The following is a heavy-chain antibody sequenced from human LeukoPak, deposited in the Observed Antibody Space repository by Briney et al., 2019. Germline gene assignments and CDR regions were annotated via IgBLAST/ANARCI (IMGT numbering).Heavy chain of an antibody. CDR3: AKDGAWLRFDD. V-gene: IGHV3-23*01. Sequence: GGSLRLSCVGSGFTFSTHGMNWVRQAPGKGLEWVSGISPGGGPTYYADSVRGRFTISRDDSKNTLYLQMKNLRAEDTAVYYCAKDGAWLRFDDWGQGILVTVSS. J-gene: IGHJ4*02. CDR2: ISPGGGPT. CDR1: GFTFSTHG. D-gene: IGHD5-12*01.